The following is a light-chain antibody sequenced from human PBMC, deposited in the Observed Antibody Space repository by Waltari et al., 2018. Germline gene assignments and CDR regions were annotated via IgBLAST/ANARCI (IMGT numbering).Light chain of an antibody. V-gene: IGKV3-20*01. J-gene: IGKJ1*01. CDR3: QHYVRLPVT. CDR1: QSVGRT. Sequence: DIELTQSPATLSLSLGERATLTCRTSQSVGRTLAWYQQKPGKAPRLLIYAASIRATGIPDRFSGSGSGTDFSLTISRLEPEDFAVYYCQHYVRLPVTFGQGTKVEIK. CDR2: AAS.